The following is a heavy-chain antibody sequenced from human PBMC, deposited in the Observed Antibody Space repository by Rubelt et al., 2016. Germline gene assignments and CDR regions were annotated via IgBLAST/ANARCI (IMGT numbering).Heavy chain of an antibody. D-gene: IGHD5-12*01. V-gene: IGHV4-39*02. CDR1: GDSINSGPYY. CDR2: GYYSGST. Sequence: QLQLQESGPGLVRPSETLSLTCTVSGDSINSGPYYWAWIRQPPEKGLEWIGSGYYSGSTYYNPSLKSRITISIDTSKNHFSLKLRSVTAADTAVYYCAGSNDYDVFDIWGQGTMVTVSS. J-gene: IGHJ3*02. CDR3: AGSNDYDVFDI.